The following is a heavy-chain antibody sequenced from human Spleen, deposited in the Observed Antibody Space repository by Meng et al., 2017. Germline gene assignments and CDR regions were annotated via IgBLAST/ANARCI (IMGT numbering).Heavy chain of an antibody. V-gene: IGHV5-51*01. CDR1: GYSFNTYW. CDR2: IYPGDSDT. Sequence: GESLKISCKTSGYSFNTYWIDWVRQMPGKGLEWMGVIYPGDSDTRYSPSFQGQVTISADKSISTAYLQWSSLKASDTAMYYCASGYNWNDVLSYVYWGQGTLVTVSS. D-gene: IGHD1-20*01. CDR3: ASGYNWNDVLSYVY. J-gene: IGHJ4*02.